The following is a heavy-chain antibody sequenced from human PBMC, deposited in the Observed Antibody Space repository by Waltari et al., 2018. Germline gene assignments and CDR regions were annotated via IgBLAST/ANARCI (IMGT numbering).Heavy chain of an antibody. J-gene: IGHJ4*02. Sequence: QVQLQESGPGLVKPSETLSLTCAVSGSPISSGYYWGWIRQPPGKGLEWMGSIYHSGSTYYNPSLKSRVTISVDTSKNQFSLKLSSVTAADTAVYYCARQYYGSGSHFDYWGQGTLVTVSS. CDR2: IYHSGST. CDR1: GSPISSGYY. V-gene: IGHV4-38-2*01. D-gene: IGHD3-10*01. CDR3: ARQYYGSGSHFDY.